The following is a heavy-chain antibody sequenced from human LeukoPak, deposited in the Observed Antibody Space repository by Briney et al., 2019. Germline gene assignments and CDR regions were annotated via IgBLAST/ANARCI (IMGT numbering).Heavy chain of an antibody. CDR1: GCTFGDYA. J-gene: IGHJ4*02. Sequence: GGSLRLSCAASGCTFGDYAMRWVRQAPGKGLEWVSGISWNSGSIGYADSVKGRFTISRDNAKNSLYLQMNSLRAEDTALYYCAKVNEVVATTPAFDYWGQGTLVTVSS. CDR3: AKVNEVVATTPAFDY. CDR2: ISWNSGSI. V-gene: IGHV3-9*01. D-gene: IGHD5-12*01.